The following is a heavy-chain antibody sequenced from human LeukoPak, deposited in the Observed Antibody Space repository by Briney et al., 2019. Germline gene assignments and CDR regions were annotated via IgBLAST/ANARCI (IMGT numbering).Heavy chain of an antibody. CDR3: ATAAVVGATWGDHNYFDY. Sequence: ASVKVSCKVSGYTLTELSMHWVRQAPGKGLEWMGGFDPEDGETIYAQKFQGRVTMTEDTSTDTAYMELSSLRSEDTAVYYCATAAVVGATWGDHNYFDYWGQGTLVTVSS. CDR2: FDPEDGET. CDR1: GYTLTELS. V-gene: IGHV1-24*01. J-gene: IGHJ4*02. D-gene: IGHD1-26*01.